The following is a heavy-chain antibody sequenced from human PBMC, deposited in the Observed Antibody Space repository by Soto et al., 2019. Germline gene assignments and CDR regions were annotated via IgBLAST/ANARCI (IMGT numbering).Heavy chain of an antibody. CDR2: ISGSGGST. CDR3: AKDPEYSGSYSCWFDP. J-gene: IGHJ5*02. CDR1: GFTFSSYA. Sequence: EVQLLESGGGLVQPGGSLRLSCAASGFTFSSYAMSWVRQAPGKGLEWVSAISGSGGSTYYADSVKGRFTISRDNSKNTLYLEMNSLRAEDTAVYYCAKDPEYSGSYSCWFDPWGQGTLVTVSS. V-gene: IGHV3-23*01. D-gene: IGHD1-26*01.